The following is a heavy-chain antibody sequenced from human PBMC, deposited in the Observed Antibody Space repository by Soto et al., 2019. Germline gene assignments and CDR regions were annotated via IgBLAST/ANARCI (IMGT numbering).Heavy chain of an antibody. CDR1: GGSFSGYY. CDR2: INHSGST. CDR3: ARGKLSDYVWGSYRYHFDY. D-gene: IGHD3-16*02. V-gene: IGHV4-34*01. Sequence: XASLSLTCAVYGGSFSGYYWSWIRQPPGKGLEWIGEINHSGSTNYNPSLKSRVTISVDTSKNQFSLKLSSVTAADTAVYYCARGKLSDYVWGSYRYHFDYWGQGTVVTVSS. J-gene: IGHJ4*02.